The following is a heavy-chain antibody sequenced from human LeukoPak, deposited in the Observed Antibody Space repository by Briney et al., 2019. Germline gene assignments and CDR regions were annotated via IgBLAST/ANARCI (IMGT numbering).Heavy chain of an antibody. D-gene: IGHD6-6*01. Sequence: KPSETLSLTCAVYGGSFSGYYWSWIRQPPGKGLEWIGEINHSGSTNYNPSLKSRVTISVDTSKNQFSLKLSSVTAADTAVYYCASFPPRLRRLEYSSSNWYFDLWGRGTLVTVSS. CDR3: ASFPPRLRRLEYSSSNWYFDL. CDR1: GGSFSGYY. CDR2: INHSGST. J-gene: IGHJ2*01. V-gene: IGHV4-34*01.